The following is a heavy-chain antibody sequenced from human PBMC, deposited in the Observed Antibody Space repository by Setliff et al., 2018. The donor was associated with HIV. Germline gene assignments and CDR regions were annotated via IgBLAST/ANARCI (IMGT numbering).Heavy chain of an antibody. D-gene: IGHD1-26*01. CDR3: AKVLRRGVGANTGLGY. CDR2: IGYDGSDK. Sequence: GESLTISCAASGFSFSSYGMFWVRQAPGKGLEWVAFIGYDGSDKHYADSVKDRLIISRDNSKNMPYLQMNSLRDEDTAVYYCAKVLRRGVGANTGLGYWGQGTLVTVSS. J-gene: IGHJ4*02. CDR1: GFSFSSYG. V-gene: IGHV3-30*02.